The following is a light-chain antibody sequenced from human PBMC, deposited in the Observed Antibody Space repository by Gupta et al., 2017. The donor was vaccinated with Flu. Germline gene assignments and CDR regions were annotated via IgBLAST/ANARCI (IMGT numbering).Light chain of an antibody. Sequence: SLGERATVNCKSSQSVLSSSNNKNYLAWYQQKPGQPPKLLIYWASTRESGVPDRFSGSGSGTDFTLTISSLQAEDVAVYYCQQDDSIPLTFGGGTKVEIK. J-gene: IGKJ4*01. CDR1: QSVLSSSNNKNY. CDR2: WAS. V-gene: IGKV4-1*01. CDR3: QQDDSIPLT.